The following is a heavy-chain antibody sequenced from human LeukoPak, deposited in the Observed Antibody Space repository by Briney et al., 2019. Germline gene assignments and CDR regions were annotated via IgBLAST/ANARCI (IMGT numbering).Heavy chain of an antibody. CDR1: GYTFTGYY. V-gene: IGHV1-2*06. Sequence: ASVKVSCKASGYTFTGYYMHWVRQAPGQGLEWMGRINPNSGGTNYAQKFQGRVTMTRDTSISTAYMEVSRLRSGDTAVYYCARAASYYYDSSGYSFDYWGQGTLVTVSS. D-gene: IGHD3-22*01. CDR3: ARAASYYYDSSGYSFDY. J-gene: IGHJ4*02. CDR2: INPNSGGT.